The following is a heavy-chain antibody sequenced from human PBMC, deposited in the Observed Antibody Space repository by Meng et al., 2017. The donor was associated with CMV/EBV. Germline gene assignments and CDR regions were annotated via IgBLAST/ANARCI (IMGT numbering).Heavy chain of an antibody. V-gene: IGHV3-48*03. CDR1: GFTFSSYE. CDR3: ARDRYQIAAAGTSPLPS. CDR2: ISSSGSTI. Sequence: GESLKISCAASGFTFSSYEMNWVRQAPGKGLEWVSYISSSGSTIYYADSVKGRFTISRDNAKNSLYLQMNSLRAEDTAVYYCARDRYQIAAAGTSPLPSWGQGTLVTVSS. D-gene: IGHD6-13*01. J-gene: IGHJ4*02.